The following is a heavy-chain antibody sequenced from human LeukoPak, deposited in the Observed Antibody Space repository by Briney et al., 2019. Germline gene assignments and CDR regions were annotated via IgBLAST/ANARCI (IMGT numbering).Heavy chain of an antibody. CDR1: GFTFSSYS. Sequence: GGSLRLSCAVSGFTFSSYSMNWVRQASGKGLEWDSSISSSSNYIYYADSVRGRFTISRDNAKNSLYLQMNSLRAEDTAVYYCARVPAGVIGMKDAFDIWGQGTMVTVSS. CDR2: ISSSSNYI. CDR3: ARVPAGVIGMKDAFDI. V-gene: IGHV3-21*01. D-gene: IGHD3-16*02. J-gene: IGHJ3*02.